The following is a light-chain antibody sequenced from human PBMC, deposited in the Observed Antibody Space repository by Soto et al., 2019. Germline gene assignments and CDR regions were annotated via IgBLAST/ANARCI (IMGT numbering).Light chain of an antibody. Sequence: QSALTQPASVSGSPGQSITISSTGTSSDVGGYNYVSWYQQHPGKAPKLMIYEVSNRPSGVSNRFSGSKSGNTASLTISGLQAEDEADYYFSSYTSSSTRVFGTGTKLTVL. J-gene: IGLJ1*01. CDR2: EVS. CDR1: SSDVGGYNY. V-gene: IGLV2-14*01. CDR3: SSYTSSSTRV.